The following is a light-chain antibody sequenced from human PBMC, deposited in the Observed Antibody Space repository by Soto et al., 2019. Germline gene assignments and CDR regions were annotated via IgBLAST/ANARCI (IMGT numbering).Light chain of an antibody. J-gene: IGKJ1*01. CDR2: GAS. CDR1: QTVRNNY. CDR3: HQYGSAPWT. Sequence: EFVLTQSPGTLSLSPGERATLSCRASQTVRNNYVAWYQQKPGQAPRLLISGASNRATGTPDRFRGSGSGTDLTINISRLEPEDCEVYYCHQYGSAPWTFGQGTKVDIK. V-gene: IGKV3-20*01.